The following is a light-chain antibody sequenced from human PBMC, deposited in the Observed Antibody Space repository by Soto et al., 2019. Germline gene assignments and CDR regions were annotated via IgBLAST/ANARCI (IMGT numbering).Light chain of an antibody. CDR2: HND. J-gene: IGLJ1*01. V-gene: IGLV1-36*01. CDR3: AAWDDNLDGYV. Sequence: QSVLTQPPSVSGAPRQRVTISCSGSTPNIGKNAVNWYQQLPGKAPKLVIYHNDLLPSGVSDRFSGSKSGTSASLAISGLQSDDEADYYCAAWDDNLDGYVLGTGTKLTVL. CDR1: TPNIGKNA.